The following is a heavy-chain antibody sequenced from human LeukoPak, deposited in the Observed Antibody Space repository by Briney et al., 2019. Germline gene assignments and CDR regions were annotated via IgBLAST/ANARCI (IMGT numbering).Heavy chain of an antibody. CDR1: GYTFTGYY. CDR2: INPNSGGT. V-gene: IGHV1-2*02. Sequence: ASVTVSCKASGYTFTGYYMHWVRQAPGQGLEWMGWINPNSGGTNYAQKFQGRVTMTRDTSISTAYMELSRLRSDDTAVYYCARDSGLWFGESLNYWGQGTLVTVSS. D-gene: IGHD3-10*01. CDR3: ARDSGLWFGESLNY. J-gene: IGHJ4*02.